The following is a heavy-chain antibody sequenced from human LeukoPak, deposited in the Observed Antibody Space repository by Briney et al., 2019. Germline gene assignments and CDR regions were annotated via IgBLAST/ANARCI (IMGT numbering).Heavy chain of an antibody. CDR2: IYSNGTT. Sequence: SETLSLTCAVSGGSIARYYWSWIRQPAGKGLEWIGRIYSNGTTFYNPSLKSRVIMSADTSGNEVSLKLNSVTAADTAIYYCARDPSSYLYYYMDVWGKGTTVTVSS. V-gene: IGHV4-4*07. CDR3: ARDPSSYLYYYMDV. CDR1: GGSIARYY. J-gene: IGHJ6*03. D-gene: IGHD6-19*01.